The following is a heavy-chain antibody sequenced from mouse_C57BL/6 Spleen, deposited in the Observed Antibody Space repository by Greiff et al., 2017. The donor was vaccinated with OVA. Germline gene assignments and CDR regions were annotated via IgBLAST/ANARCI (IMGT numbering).Heavy chain of an antibody. Sequence: QVQLQQPGAELVMPGASVKLSCKASGYTFTSYWMHWVKQRPGQGLEWIGEIDPSDSYTNYNQKFKGKSTLTVDKSSSTAYMQLSSLTSEDSAVYYCARSMIYDGYYGFAYWGQGTLVTVSA. V-gene: IGHV1-69*01. CDR1: GYTFTSYW. D-gene: IGHD2-3*01. J-gene: IGHJ3*01. CDR3: ARSMIYDGYYGFAY. CDR2: IDPSDSYT.